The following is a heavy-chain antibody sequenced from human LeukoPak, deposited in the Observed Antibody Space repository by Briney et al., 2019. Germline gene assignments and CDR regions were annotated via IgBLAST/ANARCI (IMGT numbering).Heavy chain of an antibody. V-gene: IGHV4-61*02. CDR2: IYTSGSA. D-gene: IGHD3-3*01. J-gene: IGHJ4*02. CDR1: GGSIGTGDFY. CDR3: ARHRGPHVGRME. Sequence: SETLSLTCIVSGGSIGTGDFYWSWIRQPAGKELEWIGRIYTSGSADYNPSLKSRVTISVDTSKNQFSLKLSSVTAADTAVYYCARHRGPHVGRMEWGQGTQVTVSS.